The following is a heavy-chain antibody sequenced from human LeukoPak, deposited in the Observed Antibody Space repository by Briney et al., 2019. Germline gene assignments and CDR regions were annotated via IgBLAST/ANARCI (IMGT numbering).Heavy chain of an antibody. D-gene: IGHD6-13*01. J-gene: IGHJ4*02. CDR2: INHSGST. CDR1: GGSFSGYY. Sequence: SETLSLTCAVYGGSFSGYYWGLIRQPPGKGLEWIGEINHSGSTNYNPSLKSRVTISVDTSKNQFSLKLSSVTAADTAVYYCARAWSSGYSSSWYGDYFDYWGQGTLVTVSS. CDR3: ARAWSSGYSSSWYGDYFDY. V-gene: IGHV4-34*01.